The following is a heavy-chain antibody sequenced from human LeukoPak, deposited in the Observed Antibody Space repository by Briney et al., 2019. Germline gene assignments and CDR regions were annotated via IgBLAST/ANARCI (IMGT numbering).Heavy chain of an antibody. CDR3: ARVDTSMDDAFDI. CDR1: GGPIISSSSY. Sequence: SETLSLTCTVSGGPIISSSSYWGWLRQPPGMGLEWIGSIYFRGSTFYNPSLKSRVTLSIDTSKNQFSVKLSSVTAADTAIYYCARVDTSMDDAFDIWGLGTAVTVSS. CDR2: IYFRGST. D-gene: IGHD5-18*01. J-gene: IGHJ3*02. V-gene: IGHV4-39*01.